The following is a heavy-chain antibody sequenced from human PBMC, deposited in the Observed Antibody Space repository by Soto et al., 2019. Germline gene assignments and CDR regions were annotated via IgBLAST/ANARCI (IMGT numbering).Heavy chain of an antibody. CDR1: GFSLTTSRVG. Sequence: QITLKESGPTLVKPTQTLTLTCTFSGFSLTTSRVGVGWIRQPPGKALEWLALIYWDDDKRYSPSLRSRLTIPKDTSKNQVVLTMTNTDPVDTATYYCAHMFGTVSHLGYWGQGTLVTVSS. CDR2: IYWDDDK. CDR3: AHMFGTVSHLGY. J-gene: IGHJ4*02. V-gene: IGHV2-5*02. D-gene: IGHD3-10*02.